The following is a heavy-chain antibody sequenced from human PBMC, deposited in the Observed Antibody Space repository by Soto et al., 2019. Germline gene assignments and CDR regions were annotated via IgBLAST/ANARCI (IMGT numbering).Heavy chain of an antibody. D-gene: IGHD4-17*01. J-gene: IGHJ6*02. V-gene: IGHV2-26*03. CDR3: ARLNADSGSHYYALDV. CDR2: FFSDAER. Sequence: QVTLKESGPVLVKPTETLTLTCTISGFSLSNGRSGVSWIRQPPGQALEWLAHFFSDAERSYSTYMQSRLTMSKDTSGTQVVLSMTNMGPQDTGTYYCARLNADSGSHYYALDVWGQGTTVTVSS. CDR1: GFSLSNGRSG.